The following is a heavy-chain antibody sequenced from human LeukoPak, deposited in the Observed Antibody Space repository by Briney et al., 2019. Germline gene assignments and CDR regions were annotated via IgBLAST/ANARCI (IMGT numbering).Heavy chain of an antibody. CDR3: ARDLSGYSYGYD. V-gene: IGHV3-30-3*01. CDR1: GFTFSSYA. Sequence: GGSLRLSCAASGFTFSSYAMHWVRQAPGKGLEWVAVISYDGSNKYYADSVKGRFTISRDNSKNTLYLQMNSLRAEDTAVYYCARDLSGYSYGYDWGQGTLVTVSS. CDR2: ISYDGSNK. J-gene: IGHJ4*02. D-gene: IGHD5-18*01.